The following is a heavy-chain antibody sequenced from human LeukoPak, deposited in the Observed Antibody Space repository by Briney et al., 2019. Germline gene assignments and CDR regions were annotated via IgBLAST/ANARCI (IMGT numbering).Heavy chain of an antibody. V-gene: IGHV4-34*01. CDR3: ARVPTVTFFDY. CDR2: IYYSVST. D-gene: IGHD4-17*01. Sequence: SETLSLTCAVYGGSFSGYYWGWIRQPPGKGLEWIGIIYYSVSTYYNPSLKSRVTISVDTSKNQFSLKLSSVTAADTAVYYCARVPTVTFFDYWGQGTLVTVSS. J-gene: IGHJ4*02. CDR1: GGSFSGYY.